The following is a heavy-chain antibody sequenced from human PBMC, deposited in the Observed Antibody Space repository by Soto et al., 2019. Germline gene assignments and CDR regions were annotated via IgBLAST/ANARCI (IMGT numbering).Heavy chain of an antibody. V-gene: IGHV1-69*02. CDR2: IIPILGIA. J-gene: IGHJ6*03. CDR3: ARGGRGQDIVVVPAYYYYMDV. Sequence: GASVKASCRASGGTFSGDTISWVRQAPGQGLEWMGRIIPILGIANYAQKFQGRVTITADKSTSTAYMELSSLRSEDTAVYYCARGGRGQDIVVVPAYYYYMDVWGKGTTVTVSS. CDR1: GGTFSGDT. D-gene: IGHD2-2*01.